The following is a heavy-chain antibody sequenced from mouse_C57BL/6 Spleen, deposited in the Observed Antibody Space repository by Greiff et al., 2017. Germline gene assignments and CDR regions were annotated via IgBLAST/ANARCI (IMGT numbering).Heavy chain of an antibody. Sequence: VQLQQSGPELVKPGASVKISCKASGYSFTDYNMNWVKQSNRKSLEWIGVINPNYGTTSYNQKFKGKATLTVDQSSSTAYMQLNSLTSEDSSVYYCAREGGYYYGSTLYAMDYWGQGTSVTVSS. CDR1: GYSFTDYN. V-gene: IGHV1-39*01. CDR2: INPNYGTT. D-gene: IGHD1-1*01. J-gene: IGHJ4*01. CDR3: AREGGYYYGSTLYAMDY.